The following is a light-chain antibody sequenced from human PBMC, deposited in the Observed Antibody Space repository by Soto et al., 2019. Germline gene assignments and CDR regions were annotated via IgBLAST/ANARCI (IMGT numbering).Light chain of an antibody. V-gene: IGLV2-14*01. Sequence: QSALTQPASVSGSPGQSITISCTGTSSDVGGHDYVSWYQQHPGKAPKLIIYEVRNRPSGVSNRFSGSQSGNTASLTISGLQAEDEADYYCRSYSSTPLVFGTGTKLTVL. CDR2: EVR. CDR3: RSYSSTPLV. CDR1: SSDVGGHDY. J-gene: IGLJ1*01.